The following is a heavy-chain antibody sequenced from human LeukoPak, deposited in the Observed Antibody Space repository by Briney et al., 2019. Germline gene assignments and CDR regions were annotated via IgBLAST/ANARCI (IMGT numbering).Heavy chain of an antibody. V-gene: IGHV3-30-3*01. CDR2: ISYDGSNK. J-gene: IGHJ4*02. CDR3: ARGFLQAYYYDSSGYYPD. CDR1: GFTFSSYA. D-gene: IGHD3-22*01. Sequence: GGSLRLSCAASGFTFSSYATHWVRQAPGKGLEWVAVISYDGSNKYYADSVKGRFTISRDNSKNTLYLQMNSLRAEDTAVYYCARGFLQAYYYDSSGYYPDWGQGTLVTVSS.